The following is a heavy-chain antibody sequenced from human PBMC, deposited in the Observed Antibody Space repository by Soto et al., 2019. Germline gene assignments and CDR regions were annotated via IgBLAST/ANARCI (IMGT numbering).Heavy chain of an antibody. CDR1: GGSISSSSYY. V-gene: IGHV4-39*01. D-gene: IGHD3-16*01. CDR3: ASRYAWGVSNWFDP. Sequence: SETLSLTCTVSGGSISSSSYYWGWIRQPPGKGLEWIGSIYYSGSTYYNPSLKSRVTISVDTSKNQFSLKLSSVTAADTAVYYCASRYAWGVSNWFDPWGQGTLVTVSS. J-gene: IGHJ5*02. CDR2: IYYSGST.